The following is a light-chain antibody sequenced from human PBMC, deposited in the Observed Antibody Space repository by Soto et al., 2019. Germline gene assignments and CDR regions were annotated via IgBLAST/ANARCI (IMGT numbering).Light chain of an antibody. Sequence: QSALTQVASVSGSPGQSITISCTGTSGDVGGRDFVSWYQQHPGKAPKLIIYNVNYRPSGVSDRFSGSKSGNTASLTISGLQADDEADYYCSSYTNTATVVFGGGTKLTVL. CDR3: SSYTNTATVV. CDR1: SGDVGGRDF. J-gene: IGLJ3*02. CDR2: NVN. V-gene: IGLV2-14*03.